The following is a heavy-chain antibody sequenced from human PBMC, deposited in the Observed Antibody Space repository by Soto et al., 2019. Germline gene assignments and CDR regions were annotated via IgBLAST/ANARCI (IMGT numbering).Heavy chain of an antibody. Sequence: SETLSLTCTVSGASTSHYYRTWIRQPPGNGLDLICYIYYSATTTYNPSLSSPLTISVDTSNNQFSLKLTSVTAADTAVYYCAKLPCADYGGIFDPWSQRTLVTVSS. CDR1: GASTSHYY. CDR2: IYYSATT. J-gene: IGHJ5*02. CDR3: AKLPCADYGGIFDP. D-gene: IGHD4-17*01. V-gene: IGHV4-59*01.